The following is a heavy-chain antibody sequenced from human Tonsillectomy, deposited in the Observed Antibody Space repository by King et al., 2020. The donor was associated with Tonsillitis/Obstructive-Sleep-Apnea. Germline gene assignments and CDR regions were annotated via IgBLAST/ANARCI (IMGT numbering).Heavy chain of an antibody. D-gene: IGHD2-2*02. CDR3: AREGVRWDIVVVPPAIGNDY. Sequence: VQLQQWGAGLLKPSETLSLTCAVYGGSFSGYYWSWIRQPPGKGLEWIGEINHSGSTNYNPSLKSRVTISADTSKNQFSLRLSSVTAADTAVYYCAREGVRWDIVVVPPAIGNDYWGQGTLVTVSS. CDR1: GGSFSGYY. J-gene: IGHJ4*02. V-gene: IGHV4-34*01. CDR2: INHSGST.